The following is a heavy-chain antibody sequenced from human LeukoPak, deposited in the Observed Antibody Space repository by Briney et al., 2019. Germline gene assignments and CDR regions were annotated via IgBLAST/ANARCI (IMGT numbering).Heavy chain of an antibody. CDR3: ASSGSLYYYYMDV. Sequence: GGSLRLSCAASGFTFSSYSMNWVRQAPGKGLEWVSSISSSSSSTIYYADSVKGRFTISRDNAKNSLYLQMNSLRAEDTAVYYCASSGSLYYYYMDVWGKGTTVTVSS. J-gene: IGHJ6*03. CDR1: GFTFSSYS. CDR2: ISSSSSSTI. V-gene: IGHV3-48*01. D-gene: IGHD1-26*01.